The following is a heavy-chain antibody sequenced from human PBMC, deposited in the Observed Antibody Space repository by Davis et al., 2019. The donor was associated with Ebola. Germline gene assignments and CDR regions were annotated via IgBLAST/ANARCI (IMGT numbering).Heavy chain of an antibody. V-gene: IGHV3-49*04. J-gene: IGHJ4*02. CDR2: IRSKAYGGTT. CDR3: TRVGGGGSGLDY. D-gene: IGHD6-19*01. Sequence: GESLMTSCTASGFTFGDYAMSSVRLAPGKGLEWVGFIRSKAYGGTTEYAASVKGRFTISRDDSKSIAYLQMNSLKTEDTAVYYCTRVGGGGSGLDYWGQGTLVTVSS. CDR1: GFTFGDYA.